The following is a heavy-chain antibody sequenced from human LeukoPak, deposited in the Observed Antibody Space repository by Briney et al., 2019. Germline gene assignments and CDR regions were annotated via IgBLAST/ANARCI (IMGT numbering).Heavy chain of an antibody. CDR2: ISEDGCNN. J-gene: IGHJ6*02. CDR3: AKDLGWSRFAYYGMDV. V-gene: IGHV3-30*18. CDR1: GFSVRDCC. D-gene: IGHD3-16*01. Sequence: SLRLSCAASGFSVRDCCLHWVRQAPAKGLEWVAVISEDGCNNEDADAAKGRCTISRDHSNNTLYLQMNSLRVEDTAVYYCAKDLGWSRFAYYGMDVWGQGTTVIVSS.